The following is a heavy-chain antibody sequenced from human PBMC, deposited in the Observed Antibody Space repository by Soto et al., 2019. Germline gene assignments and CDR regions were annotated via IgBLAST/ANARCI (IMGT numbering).Heavy chain of an antibody. V-gene: IGHV4-4*02. CDR2: IYHTGGR. CDR3: ARAVYFTNANS. Sequence: RKAPSEGQEWIGEIYHTGGRICMPSLRGRITLSVDTSKNQFSLKLTSVTAADTAVYYCARAVYFTNANS. D-gene: IGHD2-8*01. J-gene: IGHJ5*01.